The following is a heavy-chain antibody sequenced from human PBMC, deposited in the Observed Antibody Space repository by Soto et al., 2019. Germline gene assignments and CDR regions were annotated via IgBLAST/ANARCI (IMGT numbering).Heavy chain of an antibody. CDR1: GFTFSSYG. D-gene: IGHD2-15*01. J-gene: IGHJ4*02. CDR2: ISYDGSNK. Sequence: QVQLVESGGGVVQPGRSLRLSCAASGFTFSSYGMHWVRQAPGKGLEWVAVISYDGSNKYYADSVKGRFTISRDNSKNTLYLQMNSLRAEDTAVYYCAKGAPGVGGYWGQGTLVTVSS. V-gene: IGHV3-30*18. CDR3: AKGAPGVGGY.